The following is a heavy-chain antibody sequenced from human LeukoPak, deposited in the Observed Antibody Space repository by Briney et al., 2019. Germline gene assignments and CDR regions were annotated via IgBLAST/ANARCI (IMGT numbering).Heavy chain of an antibody. CDR1: GFTFSSYE. Sequence: GGSLRLSCAASGFTFSSYEMNWVRQAPGKGLEWVSVIYSDGSTYYADSVKGRFTISRDNSKNTLSLQMNSLRAEDTAVYYCARSGVVGATSHFDYWGQGTLVTVSS. CDR3: ARSGVVGATSHFDY. V-gene: IGHV3-53*01. D-gene: IGHD1-26*01. CDR2: IYSDGST. J-gene: IGHJ4*02.